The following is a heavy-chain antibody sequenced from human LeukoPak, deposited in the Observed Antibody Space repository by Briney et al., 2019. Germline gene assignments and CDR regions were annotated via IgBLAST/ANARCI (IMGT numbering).Heavy chain of an antibody. CDR1: GGSISSVSYY. CDR3: ARDSFNGWFDY. CDR2: IYTSGST. J-gene: IGHJ4*02. V-gene: IGHV4-61*02. Sequence: SEALSLTCTVSGGSISSVSYYWSWIRQPPGKVVVLIGRIYTSGSTNYNPSLKSRVTISVDTSKNQFSLKLSSVTAADTAVYYCARDSFNGWFDYWGQGTLVTVSS. D-gene: IGHD2-8*01.